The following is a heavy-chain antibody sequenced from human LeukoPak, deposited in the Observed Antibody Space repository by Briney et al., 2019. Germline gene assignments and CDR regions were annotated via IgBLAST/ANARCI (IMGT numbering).Heavy chain of an antibody. V-gene: IGHV3-74*01. D-gene: IGHD2-21*02. CDR3: ARDPPGSYCGGDCYLDY. CDR2: INSDGSST. CDR1: GFTFSSYW. Sequence: GGSLRLSCAASGFTFSSYWMHWVRHAPGKGLVWVSRINSDGSSTSYADSVKGRFTISRDNAKNTLYLQMNSLRAEDTAVYYCARDPPGSYCGGDCYLDYWGQGTLVTVSS. J-gene: IGHJ4*02.